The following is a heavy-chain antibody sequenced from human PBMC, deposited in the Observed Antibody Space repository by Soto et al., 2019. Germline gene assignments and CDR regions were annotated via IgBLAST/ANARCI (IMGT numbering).Heavy chain of an antibody. J-gene: IGHJ4*02. CDR3: AKGRYYYDSSGQLSNY. CDR1: GFTFSSYW. V-gene: IGHV3-30*18. Sequence: PGGSLRLSCAGSGFTFSSYWMSWVRQAPGKGLEWVAVISYDGSNKYYADSVKGRFTISRDNSKNTLYLQMNSLRAEDTAVYYCAKGRYYYDSSGQLSNYWGQGTLVTVSS. CDR2: ISYDGSNK. D-gene: IGHD3-22*01.